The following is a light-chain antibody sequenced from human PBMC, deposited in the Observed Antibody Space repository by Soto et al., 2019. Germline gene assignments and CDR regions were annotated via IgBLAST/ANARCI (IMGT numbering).Light chain of an antibody. CDR2: DAS. J-gene: IGKJ3*01. V-gene: IGKV1-33*01. Sequence: DIQMTQSPSSLSASVGDRVTITCQASDDISNYLNWYQQKPGKAPKVLIYDASHLESGGPSRFSGGGSGTDFTFTISSLQAEDIATYYCHQYAKLPLTFGPGTKVDIK. CDR1: DDISNY. CDR3: HQYAKLPLT.